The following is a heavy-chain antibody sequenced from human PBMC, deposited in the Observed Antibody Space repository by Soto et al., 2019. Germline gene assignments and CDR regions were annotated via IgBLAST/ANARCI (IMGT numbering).Heavy chain of an antibody. J-gene: IGHJ5*02. Sequence: GSLRLSCAASGFTFSSYWMSWVRQAPGRGLEWVANIKQDGSEKYYVDSVKGRFTISRDNAKNSLYLQMNSLRAEDTAVYYCARDKRVLWFGELSPWGQGTLVTVSS. CDR3: ARDKRVLWFGELSP. V-gene: IGHV3-7*03. CDR2: IKQDGSEK. D-gene: IGHD3-10*01. CDR1: GFTFSSYW.